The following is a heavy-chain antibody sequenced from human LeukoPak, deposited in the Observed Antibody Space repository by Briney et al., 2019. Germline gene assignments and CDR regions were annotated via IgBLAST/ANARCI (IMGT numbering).Heavy chain of an antibody. CDR1: GGTFSSYA. J-gene: IGHJ6*02. D-gene: IGHD2-2*02. CDR2: IIPIFGIA. CDR3: ARGAGDCSSTSCYKGYYYYGMDV. Sequence: SVKVSCKASGGTFSSYAISWVRQAPGQGLEWMGRIIPIFGIANYAQKFQGRVTITADKSTSTAYMELSSLRSEDTAMYYCARGAGDCSSTSCYKGYYYYGMDVWGQGTTVTVSS. V-gene: IGHV1-69*04.